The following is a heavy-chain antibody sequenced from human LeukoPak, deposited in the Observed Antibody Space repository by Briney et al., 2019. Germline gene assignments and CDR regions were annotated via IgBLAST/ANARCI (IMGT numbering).Heavy chain of an antibody. V-gene: IGHV3-23*01. Sequence: PGGSLRLSCAAPGFTFTNYVMSWVRQAPGKGLELVSSISSGGSIYADSVKGRFTISRDNSKNTLSLQMNSLRADDTAVYYCAKATVTTWYVLDYWGQGTLVTVSS. D-gene: IGHD4-17*01. CDR2: ISSGGSI. CDR1: GFTFTNYV. J-gene: IGHJ4*02. CDR3: AKATVTTWYVLDY.